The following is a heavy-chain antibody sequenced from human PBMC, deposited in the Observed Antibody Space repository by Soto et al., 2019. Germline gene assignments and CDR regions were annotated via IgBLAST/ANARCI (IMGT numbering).Heavy chain of an antibody. J-gene: IGHJ4*03. D-gene: IGHD1-1*01. V-gene: IGHV4-59*01. CDR2: FHGSGNT. CDR1: VDSFSNCF. CDR3: ARGTRALTTSFFAY. Sequence: SLAVSCTVSVDSFSNCFWCWIWQPPGKGLEWIGYFHGSGNTGYNPSLENRVSIGLGTSANQFSLKLSSVTAPAAAIYYCARGTRALTTSFFAYWGQGLPITAS.